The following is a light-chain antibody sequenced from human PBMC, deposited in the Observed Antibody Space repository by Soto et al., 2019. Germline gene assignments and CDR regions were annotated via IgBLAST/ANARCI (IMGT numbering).Light chain of an antibody. CDR1: QSLNSR. CDR3: QQYKSYST. CDR2: DAS. J-gene: IGKJ1*01. Sequence: DIQLTQSPSTLSASVGDRVTLTCRAAQSLNSRLAWYQHRPEQAPRLLIYDASTLESGVPARFSGSGSGTEFTLTINSLQPDDLATYICQQYKSYSTFGRGTKV. V-gene: IGKV1-5*01.